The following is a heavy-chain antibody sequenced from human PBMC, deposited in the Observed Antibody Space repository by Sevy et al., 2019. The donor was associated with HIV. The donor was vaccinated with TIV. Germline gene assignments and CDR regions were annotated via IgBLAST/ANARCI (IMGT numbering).Heavy chain of an antibody. CDR1: GYTFTSYG. Sequence: ASVKVSCKASGYTFTSYGISWVRQAPGQGLEWMGWISAYNGNTNYAQKLQGRVTMTTDTSTSTAYMELRSLRSDVTAVYYCARDDFLSGYYSNYYYYGMDVWGQGTTVTVSS. D-gene: IGHD3-3*01. CDR2: ISAYNGNT. V-gene: IGHV1-18*04. J-gene: IGHJ6*02. CDR3: ARDDFLSGYYSNYYYYGMDV.